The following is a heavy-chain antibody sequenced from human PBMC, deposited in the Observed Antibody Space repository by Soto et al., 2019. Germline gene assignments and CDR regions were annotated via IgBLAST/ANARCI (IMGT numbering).Heavy chain of an antibody. V-gene: IGHV3-23*01. CDR2: ISGSGGST. J-gene: IGHJ4*02. CDR1: GFTFSSYV. D-gene: IGHD3-10*01. Sequence: EVQLLESGGGLVQPGGSLRLSCAASGFTFSSYVMSWVRQAPGKGLEWVSAISGSGGSTYYADSVKGRFTISRDNSKNTLYLQMNSLRAEDTAVYYCALWFGEPTPLMRFDYWGQGTLVTVSS. CDR3: ALWFGEPTPLMRFDY.